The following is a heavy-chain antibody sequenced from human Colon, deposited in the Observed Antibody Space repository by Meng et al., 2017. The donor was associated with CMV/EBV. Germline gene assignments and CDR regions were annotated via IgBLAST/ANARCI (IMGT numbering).Heavy chain of an antibody. J-gene: IGHJ4*02. D-gene: IGHD3-16*01. CDR3: ARWGSGWKIFDC. Sequence: GDRLSSNSAAWNWIRQSPSRGLEWLGRTYYRSKWFNDYAVSVKSRITINPDTSKNQFSLQLNSVTPEDTAMYYCARWGSGWKIFDCWGQGTLVTVSS. V-gene: IGHV6-1*01. CDR1: GDRLSSNSAA. CDR2: TYYRSKWFN.